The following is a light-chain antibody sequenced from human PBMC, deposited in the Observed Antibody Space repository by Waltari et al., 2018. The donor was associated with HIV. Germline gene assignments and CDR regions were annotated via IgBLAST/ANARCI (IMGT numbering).Light chain of an antibody. CDR2: RNN. CDR3: AAWDDSLSGLV. CDR1: SSNIGGNY. Sequence: QSVLTPPPSASGTPGQRVTISCSGSSSNIGGNYVYWYQQLPGTAPKRRIYRNNGRPSGFPDRFSGSKSGTSASLAISGLRSEDEADYYCAAWDDSLSGLVFGGGTKLTVL. J-gene: IGLJ3*02. V-gene: IGLV1-47*01.